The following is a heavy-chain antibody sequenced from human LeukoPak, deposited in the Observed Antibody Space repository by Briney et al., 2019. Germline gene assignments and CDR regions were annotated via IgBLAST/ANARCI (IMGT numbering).Heavy chain of an antibody. CDR1: GFTLSSYV. CDR3: ARGDSMIVVVKGFDS. CDR2: ISYDGSNK. V-gene: IGHV3-30*14. Sequence: GGSLRLSCAASGFTLSSYVMHWVRQAPGKGLEWVAVISYDGSNKYYADSVKGRFTISRDNSKNTLYLQMGSLRAEDMAMYYCARGDSMIVVVKGFDSWGQGTLVTVSS. D-gene: IGHD3-22*01. J-gene: IGHJ4*02.